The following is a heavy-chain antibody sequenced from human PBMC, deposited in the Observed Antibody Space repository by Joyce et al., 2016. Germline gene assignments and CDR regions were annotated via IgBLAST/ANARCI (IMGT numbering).Heavy chain of an antibody. CDR2: IIPVLNKP. D-gene: IGHD2-21*02. J-gene: IGHJ3*01. Sequence: QVQLVQSGAEVKKPGSSVTVSCKASGGAFSGYTVSWIRQAPGQGLQWMGRIIPVLNKPDYAQKFQGRVTITLDKSTSTAYLEVRSLRSEDSALYYCARDWVVTPMARTFDLWGQGTMVTVST. CDR3: ARDWVVTPMARTFDL. CDR1: GGAFSGYT. V-gene: IGHV1-69*08.